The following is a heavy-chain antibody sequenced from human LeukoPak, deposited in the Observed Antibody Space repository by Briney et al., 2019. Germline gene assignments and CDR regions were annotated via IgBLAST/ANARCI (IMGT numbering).Heavy chain of an antibody. CDR3: ARGKTSQNIVTRKTYNWFDP. V-gene: IGHV3-21*01. CDR1: GFTFSSYN. J-gene: IGHJ5*02. CDR2: ISSSSNYI. D-gene: IGHD2/OR15-2a*01. Sequence: GGSLRLSCAASGFTFSSYNMNWVRQAPGKGLEWVSSISSSSNYIYYADSVKGRCAISRDNAKNSLCLQMKSLRAEDTAVYYCARGKTSQNIVTRKTYNWFDPWGQGTLVTVSS.